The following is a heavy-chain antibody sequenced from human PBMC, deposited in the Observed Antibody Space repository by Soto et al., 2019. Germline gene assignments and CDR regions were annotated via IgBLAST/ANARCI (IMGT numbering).Heavy chain of an antibody. D-gene: IGHD7-27*01. CDR3: AKVGRNWGSLIGNYGMDV. CDR2: ISSSSSYI. V-gene: IGHV3-21*04. J-gene: IGHJ6*02. CDR1: GCTFSSYS. Sequence: GGSLRLSCSASGCTFSSYSRNWVRQAPGKGLEWVSSISSSSSYIYYADSVKGRFTISRDNSKNTLYLQMNSLRAEDTAVYYCAKVGRNWGSLIGNYGMDVWGQGTTVTVSS.